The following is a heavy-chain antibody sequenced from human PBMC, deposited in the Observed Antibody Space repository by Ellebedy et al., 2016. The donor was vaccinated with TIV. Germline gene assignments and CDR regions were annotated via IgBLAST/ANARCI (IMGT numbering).Heavy chain of an antibody. D-gene: IGHD4-23*01. Sequence: AASVKVSCKASGYTFTSYGISWVRQAPGQGLEWMGWISAYNGNTNYAQKLQGRVTMTTDTSTSTAYMELRSLRSDDTAVYYWARFPRGHDYGGENWFDPWGQGTLVTVSS. CDR2: ISAYNGNT. CDR3: ARFPRGHDYGGENWFDP. J-gene: IGHJ5*01. CDR1: GYTFTSYG. V-gene: IGHV1-18*01.